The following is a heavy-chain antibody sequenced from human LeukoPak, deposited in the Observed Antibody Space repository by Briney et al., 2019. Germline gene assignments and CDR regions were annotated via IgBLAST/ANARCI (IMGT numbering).Heavy chain of an antibody. J-gene: IGHJ4*02. CDR2: INYNGDTK. D-gene: IGHD6-13*01. V-gene: IGHV3-23*01. CDR3: AKDFSGRTSWHRVDD. Sequence: GGSLRLSCAASGFTFSIYTMNWVRQAPGKGLEWVSIINYNGDTKYYADSVQGRFTISRDNSKNTVYLQMNSLRAEDTAIYYCAKDFSGRTSWHRVDDWGQGTLVTVSS. CDR1: GFTFSIYT.